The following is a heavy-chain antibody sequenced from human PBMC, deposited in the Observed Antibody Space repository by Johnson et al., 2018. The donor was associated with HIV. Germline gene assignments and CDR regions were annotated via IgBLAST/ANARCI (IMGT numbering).Heavy chain of an antibody. J-gene: IGHJ3*02. V-gene: IGHV3-30*03. CDR3: ARGIAVSNWVDI. CDR1: GFTFDDYG. D-gene: IGHD6-19*01. Sequence: QVQLVESGGGVARPGGSPRLSCAASGFTFDDYGMSWVRQAPGKGLEWVAVISYDGSNKYYADSVKGRFTISRDNSKNTLYLQMNSLRAEDTAVYYCARGIAVSNWVDIWGQGTMVTVSS. CDR2: ISYDGSNK.